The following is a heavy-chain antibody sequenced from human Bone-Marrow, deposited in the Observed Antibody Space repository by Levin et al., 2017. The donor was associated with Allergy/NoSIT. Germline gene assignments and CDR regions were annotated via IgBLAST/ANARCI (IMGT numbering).Heavy chain of an antibody. CDR1: GGSISSGDYY. V-gene: IGHV4-30-4*01. D-gene: IGHD3-22*01. CDR2: IYYSGST. J-gene: IGHJ4*02. Sequence: KPSETLSLTCTVSGGSISSGDYYWSWIRQPPGKGLEWIGYIYYSGSTYYNPSLKSRVTISVDTSKNQFSLKLSSVTAADTAVYYCARVSGYYYGPFDYWGQGTLVTVSS. CDR3: ARVSGYYYGPFDY.